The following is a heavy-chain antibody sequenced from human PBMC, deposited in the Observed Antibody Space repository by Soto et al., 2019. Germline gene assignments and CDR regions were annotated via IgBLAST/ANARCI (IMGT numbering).Heavy chain of an antibody. CDR2: ITASNGNT. CDR3: ARGNSYGSYWYFDL. Sequence: QLVQSGAEVKNPGASVRVSCKASGFSFSTYGITWVRQAPGQGLEWMGWITASNGNTHYAQDLQGRVTMTTDTSTSTAYMELWRLRSDDTAVYYCARGNSYGSYWYFDLWGRGTLVTVCS. V-gene: IGHV1-18*04. J-gene: IGHJ2*01. CDR1: GFSFSTYG. D-gene: IGHD5-18*01.